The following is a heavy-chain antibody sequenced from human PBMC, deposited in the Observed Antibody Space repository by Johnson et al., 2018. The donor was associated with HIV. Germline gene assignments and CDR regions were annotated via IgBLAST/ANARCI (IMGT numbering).Heavy chain of an antibody. D-gene: IGHD3-16*01. CDR1: GFTVSSNY. V-gene: IGHV3-66*02. Sequence: VQLVESGGGLVQPGGSLRLSCAASGFTVSSNYMNWVRQAPGKGLDWVSLIYSGDSTYYADSVKGRFTISRDNSKNTLYLQMNSLRPEDTAVYYCAKRAQLGTAWYVNAFDIWGQGTMVTVSS. CDR3: AKRAQLGTAWYVNAFDI. CDR2: IYSGDST. J-gene: IGHJ3*02.